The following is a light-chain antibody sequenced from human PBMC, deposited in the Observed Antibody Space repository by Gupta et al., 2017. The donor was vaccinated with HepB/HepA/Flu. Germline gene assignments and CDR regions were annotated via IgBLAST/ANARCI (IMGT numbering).Light chain of an antibody. V-gene: IGKV3-20*01. CDR3: QQYGRSPKT. J-gene: IGKJ1*01. Sequence: EIVLTQSPVTLSLPPGERATLSCRASQSVRSSYLDWYQQKPGQAPRLLIYGASSRATGIPDRFSGSGSGTDFTLNISRLEPEDVAVYYCQQYGRSPKTFGQGTKVEIK. CDR1: QSVRSSY. CDR2: GAS.